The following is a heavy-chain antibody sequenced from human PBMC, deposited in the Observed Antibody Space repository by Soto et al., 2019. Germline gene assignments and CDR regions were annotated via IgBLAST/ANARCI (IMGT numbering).Heavy chain of an antibody. V-gene: IGHV4-31*03. J-gene: IGHJ6*02. CDR2: IYYSGST. CDR1: GGSISSGGYY. Sequence: QVQLQESGPGLVKPSQTLSLTCTVSGGSISSGGYYWSWIRQHPGKGLEWIGYIYYSGSTYYNPSLKSGVTQSVDTSKNEVSLKLSSVSAADTAVYYCERGRRDYYDSSGYYERDVWGQGTTVTVSS. CDR3: ERGRRDYYDSSGYYERDV. D-gene: IGHD3-22*01.